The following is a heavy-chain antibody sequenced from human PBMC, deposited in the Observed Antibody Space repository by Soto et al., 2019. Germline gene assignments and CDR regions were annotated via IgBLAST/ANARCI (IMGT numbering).Heavy chain of an antibody. CDR1: GFTFSSYA. D-gene: IGHD6-13*01. J-gene: IGHJ6*02. CDR3: TTDLVGYSSSFYGMDV. CDR2: ISYDGSNK. V-gene: IGHV3-30*03. Sequence: PGGSLRLSCAASGFTFSSYAMSWVRQAPGKGLEWVSIISYDGSNKYYADSVKGRFTISRDNSKNTLYLQMNSLKTEDTAVYYCTTDLVGYSSSFYGMDVWGQGTTVTVSS.